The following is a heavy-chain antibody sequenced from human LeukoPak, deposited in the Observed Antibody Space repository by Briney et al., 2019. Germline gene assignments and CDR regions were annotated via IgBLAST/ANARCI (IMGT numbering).Heavy chain of an antibody. J-gene: IGHJ3*02. CDR1: GFTFSSYS. D-gene: IGHD3-3*01. CDR3: ARDRMITIFGVVTLDAFDI. V-gene: IGHV3-21*01. CDR2: ISSSSSYI. Sequence: PGGSLRLSCAASGFTFSSYSMNWVRQAPGQGLEWVSSISSSSSYIYYADSVKDRFTISRDNAKNSLYLQVNSLRAEDTAVYYCARDRMITIFGVVTLDAFDIWGHGTMVTVSS.